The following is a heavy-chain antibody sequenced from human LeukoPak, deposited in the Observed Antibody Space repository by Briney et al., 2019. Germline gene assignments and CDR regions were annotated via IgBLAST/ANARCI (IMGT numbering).Heavy chain of an antibody. D-gene: IGHD3-22*01. Sequence: SETLSLTCTVSGGSISSYYWSWIRQPPGKGLEWIGYIYYSGSTNYNPSLKSRVTISVDTSKNQFSLKLSSVTAADTAVYYCARRGGATYYYDSSGYNSLSAFDIWSQGTMVTVSS. CDR1: GGSISSYY. V-gene: IGHV4-59*08. J-gene: IGHJ3*02. CDR2: IYYSGST. CDR3: ARRGGATYYYDSSGYNSLSAFDI.